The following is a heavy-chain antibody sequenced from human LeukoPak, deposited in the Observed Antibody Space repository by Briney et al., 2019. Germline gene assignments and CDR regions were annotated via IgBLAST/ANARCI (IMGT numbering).Heavy chain of an antibody. Sequence: GGSLRLSCAASGFTFSRHWMHWVRQSPGKGLMWVSHLSPDGSATNYADSVKGRFTISRDNSKNTLYLQMNSLRAEDTAVYYCAKDQVYSYGYMDYWGQGTLVTVSS. CDR3: AKDQVYSYGYMDY. D-gene: IGHD5-18*01. V-gene: IGHV3-74*01. J-gene: IGHJ4*02. CDR2: LSPDGSAT. CDR1: GFTFSRHW.